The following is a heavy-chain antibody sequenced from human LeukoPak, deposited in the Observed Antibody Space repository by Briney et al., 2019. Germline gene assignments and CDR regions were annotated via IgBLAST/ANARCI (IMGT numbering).Heavy chain of an antibody. J-gene: IGHJ5*02. V-gene: IGHV3-23*01. D-gene: IGHD4-23*01. Sequence: GGSLRLSCAASGFTFSSYAMRWVRQAPGKGLEWVSAISGSGGSTYYADSVKGRFTISRDNSKNTLYLQMNSLRAEDTAVYYCAKGGARYGGNWFDPWGQGTLVTVSS. CDR2: ISGSGGST. CDR1: GFTFSSYA. CDR3: AKGGARYGGNWFDP.